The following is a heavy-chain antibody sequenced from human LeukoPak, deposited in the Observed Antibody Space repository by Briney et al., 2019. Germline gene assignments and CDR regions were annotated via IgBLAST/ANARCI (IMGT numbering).Heavy chain of an antibody. V-gene: IGHV1-69*13. Sequence: SVKVSCKASGGTFSSYAISWVRQAPGHGLEWMGGIIPIFDTANYAQKFPGRVTITADESASTAYMELSSLRSEDTAVYYCATSLYGDYGFGAFDIWGQGTMVTVSA. J-gene: IGHJ3*02. CDR2: IIPIFDTA. CDR1: GGTFSSYA. D-gene: IGHD4-17*01. CDR3: ATSLYGDYGFGAFDI.